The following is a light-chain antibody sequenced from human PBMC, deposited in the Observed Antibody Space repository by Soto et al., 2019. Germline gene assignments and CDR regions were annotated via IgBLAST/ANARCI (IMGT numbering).Light chain of an antibody. J-gene: IGKJ5*01. CDR1: QSLSGNY. CDR3: QQYGHSPIT. CDR2: GAS. V-gene: IGKV3-20*01. Sequence: EIVLTQSPGTLSLSPGERVTLSCRASQSLSGNYLAWYQQKPGQAPKFLIYGASNRATDIPDRFSGGGSGTDFALTINRLEPEDSAVYYCQQYGHSPITFGQGTRLESK.